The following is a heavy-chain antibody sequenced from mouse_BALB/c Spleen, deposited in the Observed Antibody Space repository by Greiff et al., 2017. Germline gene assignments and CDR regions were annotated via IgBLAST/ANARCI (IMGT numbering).Heavy chain of an antibody. CDR1: GYAFTNYL. CDR3: ARSWRYDGYFDV. CDR2: INPGSGGT. Sequence: QVQLQQSGAELVRPGTSVKVSCKASGYAFTNYLIEWVKQRPGQGLEWIGVINPGSGGTHYNEKFKGKATLTADKSSSTAYMQLSSLTSDDSAVYFCARSWRYDGYFDVWGAGTTVTVSS. V-gene: IGHV1-54*01. J-gene: IGHJ1*01. D-gene: IGHD2-14*01.